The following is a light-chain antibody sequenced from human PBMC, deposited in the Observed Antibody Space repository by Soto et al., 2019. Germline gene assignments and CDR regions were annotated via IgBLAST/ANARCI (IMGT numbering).Light chain of an antibody. CDR3: QQYHSTPLT. V-gene: IGKV4-1*01. CDR1: QRVLYSSNYKNY. Sequence: DIVMTQSPDSLAVSLGERATINCKSSQRVLYSSNYKNYLSWYQQKPGQPPKLLIYWASTRESGVPDRFSGSGSGTDFTLTISSLQAEDVAVYYCQQYHSTPLTFGGGTKVEIK. J-gene: IGKJ4*01. CDR2: WAS.